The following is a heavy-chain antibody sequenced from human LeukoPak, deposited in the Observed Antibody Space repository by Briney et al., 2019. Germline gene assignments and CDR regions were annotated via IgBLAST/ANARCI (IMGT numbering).Heavy chain of an antibody. J-gene: IGHJ3*02. D-gene: IGHD3-16*01. CDR2: IWYGGSNK. CDR1: GFTFSSYD. CDR3: AKLGVEDAFDI. Sequence: PGRSLRLSCAASGFTFSSYDMQWVRQAPGKGLEWVAVIWYGGSNKYYADSVKGQFTISRDNSKNTLYLQMNSLRAEDTAVYYCAKLGVEDAFDIWGQGTMVTVSS. V-gene: IGHV3-30*18.